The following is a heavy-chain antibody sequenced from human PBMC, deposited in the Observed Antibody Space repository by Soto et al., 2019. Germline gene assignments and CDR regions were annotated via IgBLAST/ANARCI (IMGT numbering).Heavy chain of an antibody. CDR2: IYYSGST. CDR1: GGSVSSGSYY. D-gene: IGHD3-10*01. V-gene: IGHV4-61*01. J-gene: IGHJ4*02. CDR3: ARDLPGAEY. Sequence: SETLSLTCTVSGGSVSSGSYYWSWIRQPPGKGLEWIGYIYYSGSTNYNPSLKSRVTISVDTSKNQFSLKLSSVTAADTAVYYCARDLPGAEYWGQGTLVTVSS.